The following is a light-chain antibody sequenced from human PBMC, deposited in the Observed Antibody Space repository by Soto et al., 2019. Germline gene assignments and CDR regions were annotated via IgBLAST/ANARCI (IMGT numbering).Light chain of an antibody. J-gene: IGLJ1*01. CDR1: SSDVGRYNR. CDR2: EVS. Sequence: QSALTQPPSVSGSPGQSVTISCTGTSSDVGRYNRVSWYQQPPGTAPKLMMYEVSNRPSGVPDRFSGSKSGNTASLTSSALQAEDEADYYLSSYTSSSNYVFGTGTKVTVL. V-gene: IGLV2-18*02. CDR3: SSYTSSSNYV.